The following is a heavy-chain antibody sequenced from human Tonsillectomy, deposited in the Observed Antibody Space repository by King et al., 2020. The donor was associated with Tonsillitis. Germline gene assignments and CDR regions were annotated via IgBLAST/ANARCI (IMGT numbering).Heavy chain of an antibody. D-gene: IGHD3-10*01. Sequence: LQLQESGPGLVKPSETLSLTCTVSGGSISSSIYYWGWIRQPPGKGLEWIGSIFYTGNTYYNPSLKSRVTISVDTSKNQFSLKLTSLTAAYTAVYYCARHFYASGKRLDPWAQGTLVTVSS. CDR3: ARHFYASGKRLDP. V-gene: IGHV4-39*07. CDR2: IFYTGNT. CDR1: GGSISSSIYY. J-gene: IGHJ5*02.